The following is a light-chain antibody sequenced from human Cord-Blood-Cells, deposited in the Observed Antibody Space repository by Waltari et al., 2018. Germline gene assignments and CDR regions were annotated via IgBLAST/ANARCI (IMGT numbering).Light chain of an antibody. CDR2: EVS. Sequence: QSALTQPPSVSGSPGQSVTISCTGTSSDVGSYNRVSWYQQPPGTAPKLMIYEVSNRPSGVPDRFSGSKSGNTASLTISGLQAEDEVDYYCSSYTSSSTVFGTGTKVTVL. V-gene: IGLV2-18*02. J-gene: IGLJ1*01. CDR3: SSYTSSSTV. CDR1: SSDVGSYNR.